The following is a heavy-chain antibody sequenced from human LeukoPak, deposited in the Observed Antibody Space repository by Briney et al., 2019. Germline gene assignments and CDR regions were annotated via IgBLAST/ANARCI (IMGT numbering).Heavy chain of an antibody. CDR1: GGSISSSSYC. D-gene: IGHD3-3*01. J-gene: IGHJ5*02. CDR2: IYYSGST. Sequence: SETLSLTCTVSGGSISSSSYCWGWIRQPPGKGLEWIGCIYYSGSTYYNPSLKSRVTISADTSNNQFSLKLSSVTAADTAVYYCARGGLLEGFINWFDPWGQGTLVTVSS. CDR3: ARGGLLEGFINWFDP. V-gene: IGHV4-39*01.